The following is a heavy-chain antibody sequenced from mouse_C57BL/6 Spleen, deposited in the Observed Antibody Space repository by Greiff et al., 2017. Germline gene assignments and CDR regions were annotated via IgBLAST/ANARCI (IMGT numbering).Heavy chain of an antibody. CDR1: GYTFTSYW. CDR2: IYPSDSET. V-gene: IGHV1-61*01. D-gene: IGHD1-1*01. CDR3: ARMGYGSGYYY. Sequence: QVQLQQPGAELVRPGSSVKLSCKASGYTFTSYWMDWVKQRPGQGLEWIGNIYPSDSETHYNQKFKDKATLTVDKSSSTAYMQLSSLTSEDSAVYYCARMGYGSGYYYWGQGTTLTVSS. J-gene: IGHJ2*01.